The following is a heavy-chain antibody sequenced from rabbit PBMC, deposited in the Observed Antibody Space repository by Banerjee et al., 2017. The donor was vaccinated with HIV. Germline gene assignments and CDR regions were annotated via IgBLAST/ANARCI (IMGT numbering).Heavy chain of an antibody. Sequence: QEQLVESGGDLVKPGGTLTLTCKASGIDFSSYYYMCWVRQAPGKGLEWIACIYAGSSGSTYYASWAKGRFTISITSSTTVTLQMTSLTAADTATYFCARDYGGTLNLWGPGTLVTVS. CDR2: IYAGSSGST. CDR3: ARDYGGTLNL. CDR1: GIDFSSYYY. D-gene: IGHD4-2*01. V-gene: IGHV1S45*01. J-gene: IGHJ4*01.